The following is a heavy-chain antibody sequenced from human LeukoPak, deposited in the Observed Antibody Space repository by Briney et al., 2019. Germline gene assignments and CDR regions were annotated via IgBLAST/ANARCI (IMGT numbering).Heavy chain of an antibody. J-gene: IGHJ4*02. D-gene: IGHD3-22*01. Sequence: PSETLSLTCTVSGYSISSGYYWGWIRQPPGKGLEWIGTIYHSGNTYYNPSLKSRVTISVDTSKNQFSLKLSSVTAADTAVYYCARSSGLYYYDNSVSYYFDSWGQGTLVTVSS. CDR3: ARSSGLYYYDNSVSYYFDS. V-gene: IGHV4-38-2*02. CDR2: IYHSGNT. CDR1: GYSISSGYY.